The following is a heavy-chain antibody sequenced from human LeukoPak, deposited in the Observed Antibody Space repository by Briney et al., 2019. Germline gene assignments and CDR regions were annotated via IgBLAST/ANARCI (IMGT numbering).Heavy chain of an antibody. J-gene: IGHJ4*02. Sequence: SETLSLTCTVSGYSISSGYYWGWIRQPPGKGLEWIGNIYHSGSTYYNPSLKSRVTISVDTSKNQFSLKLSSVTAADTAVYYCARGSKRGASIAPDYWGQGTLVTVSS. CDR3: ARGSKRGASIAPDY. V-gene: IGHV4-38-2*02. D-gene: IGHD6-6*01. CDR2: IYHSGST. CDR1: GYSISSGYY.